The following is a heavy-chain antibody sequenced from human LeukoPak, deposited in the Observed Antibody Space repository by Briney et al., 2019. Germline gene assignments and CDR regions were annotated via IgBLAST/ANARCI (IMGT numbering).Heavy chain of an antibody. D-gene: IGHD6-19*01. CDR1: GGSISSYY. CDR2: IYDSGST. CDR3: ARDYLPPPQNYSSGRSGYYYYGMDV. V-gene: IGHV4-59*01. Sequence: SETLSLTCTVSGGSISSYYWSWIRQPPGKGLEWIGYIYDSGSTNYNPSLKSRVTISVDTSKNQFSLKLSSVTAADTAVYYCARDYLPPPQNYSSGRSGYYYYGMDVWGQGTTVTVSS. J-gene: IGHJ6*02.